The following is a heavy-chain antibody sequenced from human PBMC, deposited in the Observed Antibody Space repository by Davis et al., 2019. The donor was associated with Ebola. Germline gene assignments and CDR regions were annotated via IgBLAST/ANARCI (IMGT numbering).Heavy chain of an antibody. V-gene: IGHV3-23*01. D-gene: IGHD6-13*01. CDR1: GFTFSSYA. CDR3: AKTRSRGAAAPFDY. CDR2: ISGSGGST. J-gene: IGHJ4*02. Sequence: PGGSLRLSCAASGFTFSSYAMSWVRQAPGKGLEWVSAISGSGGSTYYADSVKGRFTISRDISKNTLYLQMNSLRVEDTAIYYCAKTRSRGAAAPFDYWGQGTLVTVSS.